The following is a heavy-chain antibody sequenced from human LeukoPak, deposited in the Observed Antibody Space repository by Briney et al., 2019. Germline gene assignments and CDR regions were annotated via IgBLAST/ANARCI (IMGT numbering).Heavy chain of an antibody. CDR1: GGSISSYY. CDR2: IYYSGST. CDR3: ARQQAGTRWFDP. V-gene: IGHV4-59*08. D-gene: IGHD6-13*01. J-gene: IGHJ5*02. Sequence: SETLSLTCTVSGGSISSYYRSWIRQPPGKGLEWIGYIYYSGSTNYNPSLKSRVTISVDTSKNQFSLKLSSVTAADTAVYYCARQQAGTRWFDPWGQGTLVTVSS.